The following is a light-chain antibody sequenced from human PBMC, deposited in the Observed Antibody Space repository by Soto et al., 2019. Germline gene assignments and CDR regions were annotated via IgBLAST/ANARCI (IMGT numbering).Light chain of an antibody. CDR2: GGS. CDR3: SSYAGSNNYV. CDR1: SSDVGGYNY. V-gene: IGLV2-8*01. J-gene: IGLJ1*01. Sequence: QSALTQPPSAYGSPGQSVTISCTGTSSDVGGYNYVSWYQQHPGKAPKLMIYGGSKRPSGFTERFSGSKSGNTAYLTVSGLQAEDEADYYFSSYAGSNNYVVGTGTTLTVL.